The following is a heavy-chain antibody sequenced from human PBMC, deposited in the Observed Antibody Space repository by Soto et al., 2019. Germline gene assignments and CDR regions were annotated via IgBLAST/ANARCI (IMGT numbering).Heavy chain of an antibody. Sequence: SSETLSLTCTVSGGSISSSTYYWGWMRQPPGKGLEWIASFFIGGNTYYNPSLKSRVTISVDTSKNQFSLKLSSVTAADTAVYYCARDRHPYSSGWYYFDYWGQGTLVTVSS. J-gene: IGHJ4*02. CDR2: FFIGGNT. V-gene: IGHV4-39*07. D-gene: IGHD6-19*01. CDR3: ARDRHPYSSGWYYFDY. CDR1: GGSISSSTYY.